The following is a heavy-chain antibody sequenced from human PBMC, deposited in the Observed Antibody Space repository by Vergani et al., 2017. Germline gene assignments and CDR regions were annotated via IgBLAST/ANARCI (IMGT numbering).Heavy chain of an antibody. D-gene: IGHD6-6*01. Sequence: QVQLQQWGAGLLKPSETLSLTCAVYGGSFSGYYWSWIRQPPGKGLEWIGEINHSGSTNYNPSLKSRVTISVDTSKNQFSLKLSAVTAADTAVYYCARGPTGRMAARFFDYWGQGTLVTVSS. CDR3: ARGPTGRMAARFFDY. V-gene: IGHV4-34*01. CDR2: INHSGST. J-gene: IGHJ4*02. CDR1: GGSFSGYY.